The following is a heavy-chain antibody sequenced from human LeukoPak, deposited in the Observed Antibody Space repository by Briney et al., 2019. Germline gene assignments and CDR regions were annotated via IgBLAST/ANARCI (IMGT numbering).Heavy chain of an antibody. CDR2: IYIGGST. D-gene: IGHD3-22*01. CDR3: ARDGYSYDSSGYSYYFDY. Sequence: PGGSLRLSCAASGFTFSDYYMSWIRQAPGKGLEWVSVIYIGGSTYYADSVKGRFTISRDNSKNTLYLQMNSLRAEDTAVYYCARDGYSYDSSGYSYYFDYWGQGTLVTVSS. CDR1: GFTFSDYY. J-gene: IGHJ4*02. V-gene: IGHV3-53*01.